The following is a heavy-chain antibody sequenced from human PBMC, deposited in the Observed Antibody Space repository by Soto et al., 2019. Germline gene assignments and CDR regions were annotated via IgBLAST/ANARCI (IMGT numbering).Heavy chain of an antibody. Sequence: QVQLVESGGGVVQPGRSPRLSCAASGFTFSSYGMHWVRQAPGKGLEWVAVIWYDGSNKYYADSVKGRFTISRDNSKNTLYLKMNSRRAEDTAVYYCASLLGDILTGYYDHWYFDLWGRGTLVTVSS. J-gene: IGHJ2*01. V-gene: IGHV3-33*01. D-gene: IGHD3-9*01. CDR3: ASLLGDILTGYYDHWYFDL. CDR2: IWYDGSNK. CDR1: GFTFSSYG.